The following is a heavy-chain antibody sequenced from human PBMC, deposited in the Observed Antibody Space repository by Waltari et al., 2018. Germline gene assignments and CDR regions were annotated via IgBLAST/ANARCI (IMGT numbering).Heavy chain of an antibody. Sequence: QVQLQQWGAGLLKPSETLSLTCAVYGGSFSGYYWSWIRQPPGKGLEWIGEINHSGSTNYNPALKSRVTISVDTSKNQFSLKLSSVTAADTAVYYCARGRSSSWLYYYYGMDVWGQGTTVTVSS. CDR1: GGSFSGYY. CDR3: ARGRSSSWLYYYYGMDV. V-gene: IGHV4-34*01. CDR2: INHSGST. J-gene: IGHJ6*02. D-gene: IGHD6-13*01.